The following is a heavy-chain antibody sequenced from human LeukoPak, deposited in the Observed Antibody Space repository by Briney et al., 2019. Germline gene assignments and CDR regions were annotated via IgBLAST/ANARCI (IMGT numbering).Heavy chain of an antibody. J-gene: IGHJ4*02. D-gene: IGHD6-13*01. CDR1: GGTFSSYA. CDR2: IIPILGIA. CDR3: ARHGQQLDPPLGY. Sequence: GASVKVSCKASGGTFSSYAISWVRQAPGQGLEWMGRIIPILGIANYAQKFQGRVTITADKSTSTAYMELSSLRSEDTAVYYCARHGQQLDPPLGYWGQGTLVTVSS. V-gene: IGHV1-69*04.